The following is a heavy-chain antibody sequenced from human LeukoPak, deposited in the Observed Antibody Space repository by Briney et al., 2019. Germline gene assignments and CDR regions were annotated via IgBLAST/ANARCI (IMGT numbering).Heavy chain of an antibody. D-gene: IGHD1-1*01. CDR1: GFTFSIYA. J-gene: IGHJ4*02. CDR3: VKSSAGLTFDC. CDR2: IGSNGDST. Sequence: GGSLRLSCSASGFTFSIYAMHCVRQAPGTGLEYVSAIGSNGDSTYYADSVKGRFTISRDNSKNTLYLQMSSLRAEDTAVYYCVKSSAGLTFDCWGQGTLVTVSS. V-gene: IGHV3-64D*09.